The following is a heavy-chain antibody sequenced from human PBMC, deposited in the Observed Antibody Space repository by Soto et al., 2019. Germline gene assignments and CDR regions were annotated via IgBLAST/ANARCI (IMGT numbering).Heavy chain of an antibody. D-gene: IGHD3-10*01. CDR2: IIPIFGTA. CDR3: ARDKAGRRFGELLGGMDV. V-gene: IGHV1-69*13. J-gene: IGHJ6*02. Sequence: SVKVSCKASGGTFSSNAISWVRQAPGQGLEWMGGIIPIFGTANYAQKFQGRVTITADESTSTAYMELSSLRSEDTAVYYCARDKAGRRFGELLGGMDVWGQGTRVTVSS. CDR1: GGTFSSNA.